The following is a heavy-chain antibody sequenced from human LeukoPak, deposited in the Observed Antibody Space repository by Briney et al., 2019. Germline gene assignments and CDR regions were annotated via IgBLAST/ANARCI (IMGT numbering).Heavy chain of an antibody. Sequence: GGSLRLSCAASGFTFSSYAMHWVRQAPGKGLEWVAVISYDGSNKYYADSVKGRFTISRDNSKNTLYLQMNSLRAEDTAVYYCASGRITIFGVAPSDYWGQGTLVTVSS. V-gene: IGHV3-30-3*01. CDR3: ASGRITIFGVAPSDY. CDR2: ISYDGSNK. D-gene: IGHD3-3*01. J-gene: IGHJ4*02. CDR1: GFTFSSYA.